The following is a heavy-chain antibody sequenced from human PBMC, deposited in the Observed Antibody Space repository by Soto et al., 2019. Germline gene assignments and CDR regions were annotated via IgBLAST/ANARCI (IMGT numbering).Heavy chain of an antibody. V-gene: IGHV3-74*01. J-gene: IGHJ5*02. CDR2: INSDGSST. CDR1: GFTFSSYW. Sequence: EVQLVESGGNLIQPGGSLRLSCAASGFTFSSYWMHWVRQAPGKGLVWVSRINSDGSSTYYVDSVRGRFTISRDNAKNTLYLQMTSLTVEDTAVYYCARRGQEGPGLAHWGQGTLVTVSS. CDR3: ARRGQEGPGLAH.